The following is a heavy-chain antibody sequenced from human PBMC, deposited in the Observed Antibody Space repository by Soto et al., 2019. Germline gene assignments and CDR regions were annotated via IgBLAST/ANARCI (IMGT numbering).Heavy chain of an antibody. J-gene: IGHJ6*02. CDR1: GYSFTSYW. V-gene: IGHV5-51*01. CDR3: ARIVATSYYYYGMDV. CDR2: IHPEDSDT. D-gene: IGHD5-12*01. Sequence: RGESLKISCKGSGYSFTSYWIGWVRQMPGKGLEWMGIIHPEDSDTKYSPSLQGQVTISADKSISIAYLQWSSLKASDTAMYYCARIVATSYYYYGMDVWGQGTTVTVSS.